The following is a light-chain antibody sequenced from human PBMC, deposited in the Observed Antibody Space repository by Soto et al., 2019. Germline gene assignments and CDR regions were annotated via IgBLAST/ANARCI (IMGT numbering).Light chain of an antibody. V-gene: IGLV1-47*01. CDR2: RNN. Sequence: QSVLTQPPSASGTPGQSGNISCSGSSANIGSNYVYWYRQFPGTAPKLLIQRNNQRPSGVPARFSGSKSGTSASLAISGLRSEDEADYYCGGWDDSLSGPVFGGGTKVTVL. CDR3: GGWDDSLSGPV. CDR1: SANIGSNY. J-gene: IGLJ2*01.